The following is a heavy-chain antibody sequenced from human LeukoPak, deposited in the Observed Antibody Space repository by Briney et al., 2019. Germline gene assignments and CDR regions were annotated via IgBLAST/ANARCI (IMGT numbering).Heavy chain of an antibody. Sequence: ASVKVSCKASGYTFTSFDINWVRQATGQGPEVMGWMNPGSGNTGDAQRFRGRVTMTRDTSISTAYLELSSLTSEDTAVYYCASHTYYLSSGSFGHWGQGTLVTVSS. CDR1: GYTFTSFD. V-gene: IGHV1-8*01. CDR3: ASHTYYLSSGSFGH. D-gene: IGHD3-10*01. J-gene: IGHJ4*02. CDR2: MNPGSGNT.